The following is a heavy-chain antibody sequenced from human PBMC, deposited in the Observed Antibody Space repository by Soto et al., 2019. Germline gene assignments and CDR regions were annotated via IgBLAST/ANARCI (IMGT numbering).Heavy chain of an antibody. Sequence: ETLSLTCTVSGGSVSSGDYSMSWVRQAPGKGLEWVSGFRTGGDDATTYYADSVKGRFTISRDNSKNMLFLQMNSLRAEDTAIYYCAKKANSGPGSQYFDNWGQGTLVTVSS. V-gene: IGHV3-23*01. CDR2: FRTGGDDATT. D-gene: IGHD3-10*01. CDR1: GGSVSSGDYS. J-gene: IGHJ4*02. CDR3: AKKANSGPGSQYFDN.